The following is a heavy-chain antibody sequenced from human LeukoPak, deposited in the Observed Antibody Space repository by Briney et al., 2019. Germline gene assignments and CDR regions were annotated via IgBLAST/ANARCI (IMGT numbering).Heavy chain of an antibody. CDR3: VREDTSATANY. D-gene: IGHD2-21*02. Sequence: PGGSLRLSCAASGFNFANHAMSWVRQTAGKGLEWVSAVSGGGDITYYADSVKGRFTISRDNSKDTLFLQMHSLRPGDTAVYYCVREDTSATANYWGQGTLVTISS. V-gene: IGHV3-23*01. CDR2: VSGGGDIT. J-gene: IGHJ4*02. CDR1: GFNFANHA.